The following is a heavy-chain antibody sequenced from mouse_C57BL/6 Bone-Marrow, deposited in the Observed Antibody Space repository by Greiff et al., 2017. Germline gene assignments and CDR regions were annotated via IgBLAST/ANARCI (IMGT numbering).Heavy chain of an antibody. D-gene: IGHD2-3*01. V-gene: IGHV4-1*01. CDR2: INPDSSTI. CDR3: ARPLVDGYYVYFDY. J-gene: IGHJ2*01. Sequence: SFNPRCTASGVDFSRYWMSWVRRAPGKGLEWIGEINPDSSTINYAPSLKDKFIISRDNAKNTLYRQMSKVRSEDTSLYYWARPLVDGYYVYFDYWGQGTTLTVSS. CDR1: GVDFSRYW.